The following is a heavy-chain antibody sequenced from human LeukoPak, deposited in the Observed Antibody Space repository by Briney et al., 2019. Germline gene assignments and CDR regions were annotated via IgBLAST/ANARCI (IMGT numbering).Heavy chain of an antibody. V-gene: IGHV3-23*01. CDR1: GFTFSTFA. D-gene: IGHD4-23*01. Sequence: GGSLRLSCAASGFTFSTFAMSWVRQAPGKGLEWVSAISSSGGRTWYADSVKGRFTISRDNSKNTVHLQMNSLRAEDTAVYYCAKEETEVVTPGLEYWGQGTLVTVSS. J-gene: IGHJ4*02. CDR3: AKEETEVVTPGLEY. CDR2: ISSSGGRT.